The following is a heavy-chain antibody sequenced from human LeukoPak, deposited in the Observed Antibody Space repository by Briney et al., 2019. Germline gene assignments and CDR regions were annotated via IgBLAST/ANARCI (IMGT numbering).Heavy chain of an antibody. CDR2: IKPDGSQT. J-gene: IGHJ4*02. D-gene: IGHD2-2*01. V-gene: IGHV3-7*01. CDR1: GFTFTSYW. Sequence: PPGGSLRLSCAASGFTFTSYWMNWVRQAPGKGLEWVGNIKPDGSQTYYVDSVKGRFTISKDNAKNTVYLQMNNLRAEDTAVYYCVSFYETYWGRGTLVTVSS. CDR3: VSFYETY.